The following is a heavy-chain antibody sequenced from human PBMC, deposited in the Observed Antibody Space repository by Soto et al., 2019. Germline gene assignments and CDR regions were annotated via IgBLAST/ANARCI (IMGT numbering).Heavy chain of an antibody. CDR1: GGSFSGYY. CDR3: ARAKVPYSSSWYVFGYFDY. J-gene: IGHJ4*02. Sequence: QVQLQQWGAGLLKPSETLSLTCAVYGGSFSGYYWSWISQPPGKGLEWIGEINHSGSTNYNPSLKSRVTISVDTSKNQFTLKLSSVTAADTAVYYCARAKVPYSSSWYVFGYFDYWGQGTLVTVSS. V-gene: IGHV4-34*01. CDR2: INHSGST. D-gene: IGHD6-13*01.